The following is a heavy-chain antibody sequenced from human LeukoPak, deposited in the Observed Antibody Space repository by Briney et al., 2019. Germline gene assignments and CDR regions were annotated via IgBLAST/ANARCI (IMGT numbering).Heavy chain of an antibody. CDR1: GFTFSTFG. Sequence: GGSLRLSCAASGFTFSTFGMSWVRQAPGKGLERVAVISYDGSNKYYADSVKGRFTISRDNSKNTLYLQMNSLRAEDTAVYYCAKDGAPTVVGAASEAFDIWGQGTMVTVSS. CDR2: ISYDGSNK. D-gene: IGHD1-26*01. V-gene: IGHV3-30*18. CDR3: AKDGAPTVVGAASEAFDI. J-gene: IGHJ3*02.